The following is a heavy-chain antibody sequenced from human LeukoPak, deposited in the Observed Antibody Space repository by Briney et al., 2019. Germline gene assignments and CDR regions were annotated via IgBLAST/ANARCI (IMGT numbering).Heavy chain of an antibody. J-gene: IGHJ3*02. D-gene: IGHD3-22*01. Sequence: GASVKVSCKTSGYTFTEYYIHWVRQAPGQGLEWMGWINPNSGATSYAQKFQGRVTMTRDTSISTAYVELTGLRSDDTAMYYCARGDHYYDSRRDAFDIWGQGTMVTVSS. V-gene: IGHV1-2*02. CDR2: INPNSGAT. CDR3: ARGDHYYDSRRDAFDI. CDR1: GYTFTEYY.